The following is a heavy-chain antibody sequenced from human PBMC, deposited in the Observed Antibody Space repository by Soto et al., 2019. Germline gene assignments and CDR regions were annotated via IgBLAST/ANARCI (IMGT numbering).Heavy chain of an antibody. V-gene: IGHV2-5*02. CDR1: GFSLSTTAVS. D-gene: IGHD2-15*01. CDR2: IYWDDDK. Sequence: QITLKESGPTLVKPTQTLTLTCTFSGFSLSTTAVSVGWIRQPPGKALEWLALIYWDDDKRYSPSLKNRLTITKDTSKNQVVLTMTNMDPVDTATYFCSHVLGYCGGGTCYHSVNYMDVWGEETTVTVSS. CDR3: SHVLGYCGGGTCYHSVNYMDV. J-gene: IGHJ6*03.